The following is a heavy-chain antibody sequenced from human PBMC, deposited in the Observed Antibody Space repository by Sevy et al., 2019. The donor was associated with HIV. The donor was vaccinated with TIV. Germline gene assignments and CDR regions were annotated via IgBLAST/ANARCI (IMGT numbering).Heavy chain of an antibody. D-gene: IGHD5-18*01. J-gene: IGHJ4*02. CDR2: VSYDGSNK. CDR3: ARDRGAPPTAILYYFDF. Sequence: GGSLRLSCVDSGFTFHSHAMHWVRQAPGKGLEWVAAVSYDGSNKFYTDSVKGRFVISRDNSKNTLYLQINSLRVEDTAVYHYARDRGAPPTAILYYFDFWGQGTLVTVSS. CDR1: GFTFHSHA. V-gene: IGHV3-30*09.